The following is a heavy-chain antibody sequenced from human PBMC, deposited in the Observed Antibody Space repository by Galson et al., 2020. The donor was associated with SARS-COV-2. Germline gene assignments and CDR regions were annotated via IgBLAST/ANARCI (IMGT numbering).Heavy chain of an antibody. D-gene: IGHD6-13*01. J-gene: IGHJ3*02. Sequence: GESLKISCAASGFTFSDYYMSWIRQAPGKGLEWVSYISSSSSYTNYADSVKGRFTISRDNAKNSLYLQMNSLRAEDTAVYYCASLGSSWPENDAFDIWGQGTMVTVSS. CDR1: GFTFSDYY. CDR2: ISSSSSYT. V-gene: IGHV3-11*06. CDR3: ASLGSSWPENDAFDI.